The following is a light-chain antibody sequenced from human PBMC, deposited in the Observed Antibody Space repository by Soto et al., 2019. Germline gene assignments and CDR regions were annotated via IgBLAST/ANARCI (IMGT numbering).Light chain of an antibody. V-gene: IGKV1-5*01. CDR2: DAS. J-gene: IGKJ1*01. CDR3: QQYNSYSWT. CDR1: QSISSW. Sequence: GDRVTITCRASQSISSWLAWYQQKPGKATKLLIYDASSLESGVPSRFSGSGSGTEFTLTISSLQPDEFATYYCQQYNSYSWTVGQGTKVAIK.